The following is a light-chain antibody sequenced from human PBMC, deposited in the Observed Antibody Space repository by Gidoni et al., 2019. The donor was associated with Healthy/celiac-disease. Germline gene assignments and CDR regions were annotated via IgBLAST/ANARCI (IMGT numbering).Light chain of an antibody. CDR2: GAS. CDR3: QQYGSSPIT. Sequence: EMVLTQSPGTLSVSPGERATLSCRASQSVSSSYLAWYQQKPGQATRLLIYGASSRATDIPDRFSGSGSGADFTLTISRLEPEDFAVYYCQQYGSSPITFGQGTRLEIK. CDR1: QSVSSSY. J-gene: IGKJ5*01. V-gene: IGKV3-20*01.